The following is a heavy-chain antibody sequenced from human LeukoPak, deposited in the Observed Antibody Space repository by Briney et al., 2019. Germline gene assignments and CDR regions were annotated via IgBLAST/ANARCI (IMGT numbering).Heavy chain of an antibody. V-gene: IGHV3-23*01. D-gene: IGHD2-15*01. Sequence: GGSLRLSCAASGFTFSSYAMSWVRQAPGKGLEWVSAISGSGGSTYYADSVKGRFTISRDNSKNTLYLQTNSLRAEDTAVYYCAKEGYYCSGGSCYAFDIWGQGTMATVSS. CDR3: AKEGYYCSGGSCYAFDI. CDR1: GFTFSSYA. CDR2: ISGSGGST. J-gene: IGHJ3*02.